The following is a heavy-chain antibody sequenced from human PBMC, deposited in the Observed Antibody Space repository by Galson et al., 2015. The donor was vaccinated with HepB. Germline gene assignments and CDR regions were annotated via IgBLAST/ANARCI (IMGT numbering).Heavy chain of an antibody. CDR1: GFTFSSYA. D-gene: IGHD6-6*01. Sequence: SLRLSCAASGFTFSSYAIHWVRQAPGKGLQWVAVVSHDRNNKYYAESVRGRFTVSRDNSENTLYLQMNSLRVEDTAVYFCARGFSYSTSSGVSNYWGQGTLVTVSP. CDR2: VSHDRNNK. J-gene: IGHJ4*02. CDR3: ARGFSYSTSSGVSNY. V-gene: IGHV3-30*04.